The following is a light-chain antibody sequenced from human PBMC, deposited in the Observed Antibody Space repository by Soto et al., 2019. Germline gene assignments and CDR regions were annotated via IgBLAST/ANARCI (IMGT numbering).Light chain of an antibody. CDR1: QSLSTW. J-gene: IGKJ1*01. CDR2: HAS. CDR3: QQYKRNS. Sequence: DNQMTQSPSTLSASVGDRVTITCRASQSLSTWLAWYQQIPGPAPKVLLYHASDLQSAVPSRFSGSGSGTEFTIAIISPQHDEFAYCYGQQYKRNSFGQGTKVDNK. V-gene: IGKV1-5*01.